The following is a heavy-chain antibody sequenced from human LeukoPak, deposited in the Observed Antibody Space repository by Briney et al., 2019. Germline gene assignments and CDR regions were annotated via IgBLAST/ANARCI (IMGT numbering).Heavy chain of an antibody. CDR3: ARDRGGKGSAIFY. V-gene: IGHV1-18*01. CDR1: GYNFPSYG. J-gene: IGHJ4*02. Sequence: ASVKVSCKASGYNFPSYGINWVRQAPGQGLEWMGWIRPHTGETNSAQRFQDRVTMTTDTSATTAYMELRSLRFDDTAVYYCARDRGGKGSAIFYWGQGSLVTVSS. CDR2: IRPHTGET. D-gene: IGHD2-2*01.